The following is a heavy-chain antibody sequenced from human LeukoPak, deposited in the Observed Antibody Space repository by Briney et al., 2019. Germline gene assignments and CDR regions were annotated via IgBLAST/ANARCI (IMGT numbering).Heavy chain of an antibody. V-gene: IGHV4-34*01. CDR2: INHSGST. CDR1: GGSFSGYY. Sequence: SETLSLTCAVYGGSFSGYYWSWIRQPPGKGLEWIGEINHSGSTNYNPSLKSRVTISVDTSKNQFSLKLSSVTAADTAVYYCARGPRRLVYYYYYMDVWGKGTTVTVSS. CDR3: ARGPRRLVYYYYYMDV. D-gene: IGHD6-6*01. J-gene: IGHJ6*03.